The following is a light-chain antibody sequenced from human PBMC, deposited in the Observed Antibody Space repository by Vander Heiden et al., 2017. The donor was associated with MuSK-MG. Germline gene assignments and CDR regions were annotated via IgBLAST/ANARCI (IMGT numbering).Light chain of an antibody. Sequence: IQMTQSPSSLSASVGDRVTITCRASQSISSYLNWYQQKPGKAPKLLIYAASSLESGVPSRFSGSGSGTDFTLTISSLQPEDFATYYCQQSYSTPLTFGGGTKLEIK. CDR2: AAS. CDR3: QQSYSTPLT. J-gene: IGKJ4*01. CDR1: QSISSY. V-gene: IGKV1-39*01.